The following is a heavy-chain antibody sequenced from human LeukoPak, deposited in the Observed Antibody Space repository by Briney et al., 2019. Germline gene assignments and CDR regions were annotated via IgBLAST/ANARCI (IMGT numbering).Heavy chain of an antibody. CDR2: IYYRGST. Sequence: SHTLSLTCTGPGGTIHHYYWNRIRQPPQKTQEQIAYIYYRGSTNYTPSLKSRVTFSVDTSKNQFSLKLNSVTAADTAVYYCARGGDYGDLRYFDYWGQGTLVTVSS. D-gene: IGHD4-17*01. CDR1: GGTIHHYY. CDR3: ARGGDYGDLRYFDY. J-gene: IGHJ4*02. V-gene: IGHV4-59*07.